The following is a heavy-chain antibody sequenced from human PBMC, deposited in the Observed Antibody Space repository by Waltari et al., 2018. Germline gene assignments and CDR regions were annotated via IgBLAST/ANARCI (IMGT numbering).Heavy chain of an antibody. Sequence: QAPGKGLEWVAVISYDGSNKYYADSVKGRFTISRDNSKNTLYLQMNSLRAEDTAVYYCARDLITMIVVVPYYWGQGTLVTVSS. V-gene: IGHV3-30*01. J-gene: IGHJ4*02. CDR3: ARDLITMIVVVPYY. D-gene: IGHD3-22*01. CDR2: ISYDGSNK.